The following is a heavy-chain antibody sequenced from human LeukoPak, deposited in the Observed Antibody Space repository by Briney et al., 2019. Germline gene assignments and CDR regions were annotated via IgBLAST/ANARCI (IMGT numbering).Heavy chain of an antibody. CDR3: ARLQFYYDSSGPYFDY. J-gene: IGHJ4*02. Sequence: GESLKISCKGSGYSFTSYWIGCVRQMPGKGLEWMGIIYPGDSDTRYSPSFQGQVTTSADKSISTAYLQWSSLKASDTAMYYCARLQFYYDSSGPYFDYWGQGTLVTVSS. CDR2: IYPGDSDT. D-gene: IGHD3-22*01. CDR1: GYSFTSYW. V-gene: IGHV5-51*01.